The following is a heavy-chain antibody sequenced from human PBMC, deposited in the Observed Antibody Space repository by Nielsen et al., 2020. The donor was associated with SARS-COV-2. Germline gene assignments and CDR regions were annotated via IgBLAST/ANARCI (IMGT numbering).Heavy chain of an antibody. CDR2: IIPILGIA. V-gene: IGHV1-69*04. CDR1: GYTFSSYA. D-gene: IGHD3-9*01. Sequence: SVKVSCKASGYTFSSYAISWVRQAPGQGLEWMGRIIPILGIANYAQKFQGRVTITADKSTSTAYMELSSLRSEDTAVYYCATTGGTGDILTGYYSKYYYGMDVWGQGTTVTVSS. CDR3: ATTGGTGDILTGYYSKYYYGMDV. J-gene: IGHJ6*02.